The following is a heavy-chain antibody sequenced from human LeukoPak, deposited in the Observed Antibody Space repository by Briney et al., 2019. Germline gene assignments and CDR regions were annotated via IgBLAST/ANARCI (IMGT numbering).Heavy chain of an antibody. Sequence: ASVKVSCKASRYTFTGYYMHWVRQAPGQGLEWVGWINPNSGGTNFAQKFQGRVTMTRDTSISTAYIELSRLRSDDTAVYYCSRVLAGSYSIDYWGQGTLVTVSS. D-gene: IGHD1-26*01. CDR1: RYTFTGYY. V-gene: IGHV1-2*02. J-gene: IGHJ4*02. CDR3: SRVLAGSYSIDY. CDR2: INPNSGGT.